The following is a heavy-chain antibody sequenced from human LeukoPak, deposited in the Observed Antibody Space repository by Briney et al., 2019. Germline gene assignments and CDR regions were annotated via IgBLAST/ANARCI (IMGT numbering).Heavy chain of an antibody. CDR2: INHSGST. J-gene: IGHJ6*04. Sequence: SENLSLTCAVYGGSFSGYYWSWIRQPPGKGLEWIGEINHSGSTNYNPSLKSRVTISVDTSKNQFSLKLSSVTAADTAVYYCARPFGNYYGSGSYNHYGMDVWGKGTTVTVSS. CDR3: ARPFGNYYGSGSYNHYGMDV. CDR1: GGSFSGYY. V-gene: IGHV4-34*01. D-gene: IGHD3-10*01.